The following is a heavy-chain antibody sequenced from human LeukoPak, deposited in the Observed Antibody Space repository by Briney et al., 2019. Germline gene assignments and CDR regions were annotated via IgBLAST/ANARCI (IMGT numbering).Heavy chain of an antibody. D-gene: IGHD5-24*01. CDR3: ATIGDGYNLSNDY. CDR2: ISSSSSYI. Sequence: PGGSLRLSCAASGFTFSSYSMNWVRQAPGKGLEWVSSISSSSSYIYCADSVKGRFTISRDNAKNSLYLQMNSLRAEDTAVYYCATIGDGYNLSNDYWGQGTLVTVSS. J-gene: IGHJ4*02. V-gene: IGHV3-21*01. CDR1: GFTFSSYS.